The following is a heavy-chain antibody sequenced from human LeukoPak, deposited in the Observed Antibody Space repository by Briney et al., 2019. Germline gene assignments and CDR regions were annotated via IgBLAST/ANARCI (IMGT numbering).Heavy chain of an antibody. CDR2: IYYSGST. Sequence: SETLSLTCTVSVGSICSGDYYWSWIRQPPGKRLEWIGYIYYSGSTYYNPSLKSRVTISVDTSKTQFSLRLSSVTAADTAVYYCARDHDYGEYVRAFDILGEGTMVTVSS. CDR1: VGSICSGDYY. D-gene: IGHD4-17*01. J-gene: IGHJ3*02. V-gene: IGHV4-30-4*01. CDR3: ARDHDYGEYVRAFDI.